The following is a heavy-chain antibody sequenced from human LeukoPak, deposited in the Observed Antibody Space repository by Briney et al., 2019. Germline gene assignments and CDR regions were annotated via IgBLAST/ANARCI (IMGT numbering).Heavy chain of an antibody. Sequence: SDTLSLTWTVSGGSISSYYGSWIRQPPGKGLEWIGYIFHSGSTNYNPSLKNRVTISVDTSKNQFSLKLSSVAAADTAVYYCARYIWFYYGACVGYFDSWGQGALVTVSS. D-gene: IGHD3-10*01. CDR3: ARYIWFYYGACVGYFDS. CDR2: IFHSGST. CDR1: GGSISSYY. V-gene: IGHV4-59*07. J-gene: IGHJ4*02.